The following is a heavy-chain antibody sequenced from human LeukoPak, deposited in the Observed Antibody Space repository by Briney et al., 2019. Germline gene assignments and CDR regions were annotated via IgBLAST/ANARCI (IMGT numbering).Heavy chain of an antibody. D-gene: IGHD6-13*01. J-gene: IGHJ4*02. CDR1: GYTFTGYY. V-gene: IGHV1-2*02. Sequence: GASVKVSCKASGYTFTGYYMHWVRQAPGQGLEWMGWINPNSGGTNYAQKFQGRVTMTRDTSISTAYMELSRLRSDDTAVYYCARTVAAAGIIQYFDYWGQGTLVTVSS. CDR2: INPNSGGT. CDR3: ARTVAAAGIIQYFDY.